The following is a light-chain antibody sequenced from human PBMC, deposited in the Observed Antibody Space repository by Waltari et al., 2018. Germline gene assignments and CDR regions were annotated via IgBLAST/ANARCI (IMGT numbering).Light chain of an antibody. CDR3: MQTLQPWT. J-gene: IGKJ1*01. CDR2: EIF. V-gene: IGKV2D-29*02. Sequence: DVVITQSPLFLSVTPGQPASMPCKSSQSLLQSDGKTFIYWYLQRPGQSPQLLIYEIFNRFSGVPERFSGSGSGTDFTLNISRVAADDVGTYYCMQTLQPWTIGQGTKVEIK. CDR1: QSLLQSDGKTF.